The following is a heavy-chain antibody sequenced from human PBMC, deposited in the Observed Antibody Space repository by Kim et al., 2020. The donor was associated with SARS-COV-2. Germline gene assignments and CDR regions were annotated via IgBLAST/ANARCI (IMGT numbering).Heavy chain of an antibody. CDR1: GGSISSYY. Sequence: SETLSLTCTVSGGSISSYYWSWIRQPPGKGLEWIGYIYYSGSTNYNPSLKSRVTISVDTSKNQFSLKLSSVTAADTAVYYCARLLALRYFDWHLPSNHWFDPWGQGTLVTVSS. J-gene: IGHJ5*02. D-gene: IGHD3-9*01. CDR2: IYYSGST. V-gene: IGHV4-59*08. CDR3: ARLLALRYFDWHLPSNHWFDP.